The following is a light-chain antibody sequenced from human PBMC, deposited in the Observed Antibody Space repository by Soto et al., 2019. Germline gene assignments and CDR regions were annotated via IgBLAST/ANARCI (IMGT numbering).Light chain of an antibody. V-gene: IGKV3-20*01. CDR1: QSITSRY. CDR3: QLYGTSPPYT. Sequence: EIVLTQSPDTLSLSPGERATLSCRVSQSITSRYLAWYQQKPGQAPRLLISRASNRATGIPDRFSGSGSGTDFILTISRLEPEDFAVYYCQLYGTSPPYTFGQGTTLEIK. J-gene: IGKJ2*01. CDR2: RAS.